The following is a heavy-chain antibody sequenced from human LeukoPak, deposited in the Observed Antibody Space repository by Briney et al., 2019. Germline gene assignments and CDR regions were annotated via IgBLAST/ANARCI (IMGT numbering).Heavy chain of an antibody. V-gene: IGHV1-8*01. CDR3: ASVLPPRSGSSDKPYNWFDP. CDR1: GYTFTSYD. CDR2: MNPNSGNT. D-gene: IGHD3-10*01. J-gene: IGHJ5*02. Sequence: ASVKVSCKASGYTFTSYDINWVRQATGQGLEWMGWMNPNSGNTGYAQKFQGRVTMTRDTSISTAYMELSSLRSEDTAVYYCASVLPPRSGSSDKPYNWFDPWGQGTLVTVSS.